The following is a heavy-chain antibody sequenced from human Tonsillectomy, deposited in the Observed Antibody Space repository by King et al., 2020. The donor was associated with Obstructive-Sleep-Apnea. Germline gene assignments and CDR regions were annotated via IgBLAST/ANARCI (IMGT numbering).Heavy chain of an antibody. Sequence: VQLVESGGGLVKPGGSLRLSCAASGFTFSSYSMNWVRQAPGKGLEWVSSISSSSSYIYYADSVKGRFTISRDNAKNSLYLQMNSLRAEDTAVYYWARDLGLVTPLFDYWGQGTLVTVSS. D-gene: IGHD3/OR15-3a*01. V-gene: IGHV3-21*01. CDR3: ARDLGLVTPLFDY. CDR2: ISSSSSYI. CDR1: GFTFSSYS. J-gene: IGHJ4*02.